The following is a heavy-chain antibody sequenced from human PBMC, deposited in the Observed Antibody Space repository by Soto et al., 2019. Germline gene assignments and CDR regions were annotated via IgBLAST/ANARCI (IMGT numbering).Heavy chain of an antibody. CDR1: GGSISSGGYY. Sequence: QVQLQESGPGLVKPSQTLSLTCTVSGGSISSGGYYWSWIRQHPGKGLEWIGYIYYSGSTYYNPSLKXRFPISXXPSKNQFSLKLSSVTAADAAVYYCARWVGATSFDYWGQGTLVTVSS. CDR3: ARWVGATSFDY. J-gene: IGHJ4*02. D-gene: IGHD1-26*01. V-gene: IGHV4-31*03. CDR2: IYYSGST.